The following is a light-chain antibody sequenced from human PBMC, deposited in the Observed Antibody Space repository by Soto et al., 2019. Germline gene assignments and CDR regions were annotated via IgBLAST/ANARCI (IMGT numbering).Light chain of an antibody. J-gene: IGLJ2*01. Sequence: QSVLIQPASVSGSPGQSITISCTGTSRDVGGSNYVSWYQHHPHRAPKLLIYEVSYRPSGVSSRFSGSKSGNTASLTISGLQAEDEADYYCTSYTSDNTLVFGGGTKLTVL. V-gene: IGLV2-14*01. CDR2: EVS. CDR3: TSYTSDNTLV. CDR1: SRDVGGSNY.